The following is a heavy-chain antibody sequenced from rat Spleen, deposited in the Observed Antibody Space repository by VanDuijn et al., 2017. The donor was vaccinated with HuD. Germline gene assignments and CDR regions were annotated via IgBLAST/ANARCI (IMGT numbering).Heavy chain of an antibody. J-gene: IGHJ2*01. CDR3: TSLFLPHSRAFIF. D-gene: IGHD1-1*01. CDR1: GFSLTSDG. Sequence: QVQLKESGPGLVQPSQTLSLTCTVSGFSLTSDGVSWVRQPPGKGLEWIAAVSSGGNTDYNSALKSRLSISRDTPKSQVFLTVNSLQTDDTATYFCTSLFLPHSRAFIFWGQGVMVTVTS. CDR2: VSSGGNT. V-gene: IGHV2S8*01.